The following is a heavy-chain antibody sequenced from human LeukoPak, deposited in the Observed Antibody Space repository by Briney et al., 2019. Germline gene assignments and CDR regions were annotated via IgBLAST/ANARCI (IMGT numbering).Heavy chain of an antibody. CDR3: ASSLSYDSSGYYFDY. D-gene: IGHD3-22*01. CDR2: IYYSGST. V-gene: IGHV4-30-4*08. CDR1: GGSISSSSYY. J-gene: IGHJ4*02. Sequence: SETLSLTRTVSGGSISSSSYYWGWIRQPPGKGLEWIGYIYYSGSTYYNPSLKSRVTISVDTSKNQFSLKLSSVTAADTAVYYCASSLSYDSSGYYFDYWGQGTLVTVSS.